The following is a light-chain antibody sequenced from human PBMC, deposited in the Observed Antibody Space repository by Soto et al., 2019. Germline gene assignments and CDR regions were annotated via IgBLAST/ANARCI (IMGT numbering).Light chain of an antibody. CDR1: QSVSSNY. CDR3: QQYGGSPPT. Sequence: EIVLTQSPGTLSLSPGERATLSCGASQSVSSNYLAWYQRKPGQAPRLLIYGASSRATDIPNRFSGSGSGTDFTLTITRLEPEEFAVYFWQQYGGSPPTFGQGPKVEIK. J-gene: IGKJ1*01. V-gene: IGKV3-20*01. CDR2: GAS.